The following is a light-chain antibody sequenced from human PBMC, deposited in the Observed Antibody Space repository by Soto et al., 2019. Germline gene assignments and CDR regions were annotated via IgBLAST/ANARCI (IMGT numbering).Light chain of an antibody. CDR2: DAS. Sequence: ELVLTQSPGTLPLSPGERATLSCRASQTVRNNLAWYQQRPGQAPRLLIYDASSRATGIPARLSGSGAGTEFTLTIRSLQSEDSAVYYCQQYHNWWTFGQGTKVDIK. CDR3: QQYHNWWT. CDR1: QTVRNN. V-gene: IGKV3D-15*01. J-gene: IGKJ1*01.